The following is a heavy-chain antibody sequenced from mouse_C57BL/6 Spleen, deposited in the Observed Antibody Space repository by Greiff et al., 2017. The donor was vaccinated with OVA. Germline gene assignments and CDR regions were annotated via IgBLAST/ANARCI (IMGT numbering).Heavy chain of an antibody. CDR2: IYPGDGDT. V-gene: IGHV1-82*01. D-gene: IGHD2-4*01. Sequence: VQLQESGPELVKPGASVKISCKASGYAFSSSWMNWVKQRPGKGLEWIGRIYPGDGDTNYNGKFKGKATLTADKSSSTAYMQLSSLTSEDSAVYFCARDYDYEGAWFAYWGQGTLVTVSA. CDR1: GYAFSSSW. CDR3: ARDYDYEGAWFAY. J-gene: IGHJ3*01.